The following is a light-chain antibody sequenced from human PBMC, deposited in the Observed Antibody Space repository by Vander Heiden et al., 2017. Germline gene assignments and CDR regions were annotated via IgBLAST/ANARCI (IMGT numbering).Light chain of an antibody. Sequence: DVVMTQSPLSLPVTLGQPASISCRSSQSLLYSDGNTYLNWFQQRPGQSPRRLIYKVSDRDSGVPDRFSGSGSGTVFTLKISRVEAEDVGVYYCMQGTQWPWTFGQGTRVEIK. CDR1: QSLLYSDGNTY. CDR3: MQGTQWPWT. V-gene: IGKV2-30*01. J-gene: IGKJ1*01. CDR2: KVS.